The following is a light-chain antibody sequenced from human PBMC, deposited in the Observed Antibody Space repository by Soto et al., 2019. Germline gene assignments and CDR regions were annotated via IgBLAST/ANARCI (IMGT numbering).Light chain of an antibody. CDR3: QQYTSSTWT. CDR1: QSVSSSY. V-gene: IGKV3-20*01. J-gene: IGKJ1*01. CDR2: GAS. Sequence: EIVLTQSPGTLSLSPGERATLSCRASQSVSSSYLAWYQQKPGQAPRLLIYGASSRATGIPDRFSGSGSGTDFNLTISRLAPEDFAVYYCQQYTSSTWTFGQGTKVEIK.